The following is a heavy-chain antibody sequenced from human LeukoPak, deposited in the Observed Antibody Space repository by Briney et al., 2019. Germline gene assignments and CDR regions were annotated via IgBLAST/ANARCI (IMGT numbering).Heavy chain of an antibody. V-gene: IGHV3-23*01. CDR1: GFTFSSYA. D-gene: IGHD3-16*01. Sequence: GGSLRLSCAASGFTFSSYAMSWVRQAPGKGLEWVSAISGSGGSTYYADSVKGRFTISRDNSKNTLYLQMNSRRAEDTAVYYCATSLVLSYLYYWGQGTLVTVSS. CDR3: ATSLVLSYLYY. J-gene: IGHJ4*02. CDR2: ISGSGGST.